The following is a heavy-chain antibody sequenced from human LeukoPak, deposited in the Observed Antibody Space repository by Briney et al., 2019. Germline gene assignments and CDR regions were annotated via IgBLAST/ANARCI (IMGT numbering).Heavy chain of an antibody. CDR2: IYYSGST. D-gene: IGHD1-26*01. J-gene: IGHJ2*01. CDR1: GGSISSGGYY. Sequence: SETLSLTCTVSGGSISSGGYYWSWIRQHPGKGLEWIGYIYYSGSTYYNPSLKSRVTISVDTSKNQFSLKLSSVTAADTAVYYCARDPGKWELLWYFDLWGRGALVTVSS. V-gene: IGHV4-31*03. CDR3: ARDPGKWELLWYFDL.